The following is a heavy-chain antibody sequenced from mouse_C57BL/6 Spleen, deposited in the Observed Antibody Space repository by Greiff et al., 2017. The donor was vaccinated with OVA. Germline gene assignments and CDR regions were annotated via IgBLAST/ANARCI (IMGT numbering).Heavy chain of an antibody. V-gene: IGHV1-69*01. CDR1: GYTFTSYW. J-gene: IGHJ1*03. CDR2: IDPSDSYT. Sequence: QVQLQQSGAELVMPGASVKLSCKASGYTFTSYWMHWVKQRPGQGLEWIGEIDPSDSYTNYNQKFKGKSTLTVDKSYSTAYMQLSSLTSEDSAVYYCARPLYYGSSPNWYFDVWGTGTTVTVSS. CDR3: ARPLYYGSSPNWYFDV. D-gene: IGHD1-1*01.